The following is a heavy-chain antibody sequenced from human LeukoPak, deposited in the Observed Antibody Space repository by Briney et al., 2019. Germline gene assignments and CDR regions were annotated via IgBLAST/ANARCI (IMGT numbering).Heavy chain of an antibody. D-gene: IGHD6-13*01. V-gene: IGHV4-30-4*07. Sequence: PSETLSLTCAVSGGSISSGGYSWSWIRQPPGKGLEWIGYIYYSGSTYYNPSLKSRVTISVDTSKNQFSLKLSSVTAADTAVYYCARAPYSSSWSYYYYYYMDVWGKGTTVTVSS. CDR2: IYYSGST. J-gene: IGHJ6*03. CDR3: ARAPYSSSWSYYYYYYMDV. CDR1: GGSISSGGYS.